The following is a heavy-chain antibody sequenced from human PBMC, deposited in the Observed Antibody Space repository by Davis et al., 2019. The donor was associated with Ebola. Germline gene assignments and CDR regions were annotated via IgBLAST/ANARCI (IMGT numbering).Heavy chain of an antibody. CDR1: GGSISSSSYY. D-gene: IGHD4-23*01. CDR3: ARHGADYGGIPFYFDY. Sequence: PSETLSLTCTVSGGSISSSSYYWGWIRQPPGKGLEWIGSIYYSGSTYYNPSLKSRVTISVDTSKNQFSLKLSSVTAADTAVYYCARHGADYGGIPFYFDYWGQGTLVTVSS. CDR2: IYYSGST. V-gene: IGHV4-39*01. J-gene: IGHJ4*02.